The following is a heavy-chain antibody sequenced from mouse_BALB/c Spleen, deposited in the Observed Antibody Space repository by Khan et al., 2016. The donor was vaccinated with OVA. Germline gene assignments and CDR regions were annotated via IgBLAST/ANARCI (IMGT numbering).Heavy chain of an antibody. CDR3: TRGGYGSPFAY. J-gene: IGHJ3*01. CDR1: GYTFTSFY. Sequence: QVQLQQSGAELVKPGASVKLSCKASGYTFTSFYIYWVKQRPGQGLEGVGEINPSNGVTNFNEKFKSKATLTVDKSSSTAYMQLSSLTSEDSAFYYCTRGGYGSPFAYWGQGTLVTVS. CDR2: INPSNGVT. D-gene: IGHD1-1*01. V-gene: IGHV1S81*02.